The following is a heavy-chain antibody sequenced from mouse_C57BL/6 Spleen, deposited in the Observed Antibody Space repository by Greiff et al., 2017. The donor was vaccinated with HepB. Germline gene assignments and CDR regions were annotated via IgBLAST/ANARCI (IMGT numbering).Heavy chain of an antibody. CDR1: GYTFTSYW. CDR2: IDPSDSYT. J-gene: IGHJ2*01. D-gene: IGHD3-2*02. Sequence: QVQLQQPGAELVMPGASVKLSCKASGYTFTSYWMHWVEQRPGQGLEWIGEIDPSDSYTNYNQKFKGKSTLTVDKSSSTAYMQLSSLTSEDSAVYYCARKGTAQATDYFDYWGQGTTLTVSS. CDR3: ARKGTAQATDYFDY. V-gene: IGHV1-69*01.